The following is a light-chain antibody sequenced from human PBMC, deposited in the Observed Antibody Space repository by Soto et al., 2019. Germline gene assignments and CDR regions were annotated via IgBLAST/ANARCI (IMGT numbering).Light chain of an antibody. CDR3: SSYCLSYGSIDTSATVV. CDR1: SSDVGGYNY. J-gene: IGLJ2*01. V-gene: IGLV2-14*01. Sequence: QSALTQPASVSGSPGQSITISCTGTSSDVGGYNYVSWYQQHPGKAPKLLIYEVTNRPSGVSNRFSGSKSGNTASLTISGLQAEDEAEYYCSSYCLSYGSIDTSATVVFGGGTKLTVL. CDR2: EVT.